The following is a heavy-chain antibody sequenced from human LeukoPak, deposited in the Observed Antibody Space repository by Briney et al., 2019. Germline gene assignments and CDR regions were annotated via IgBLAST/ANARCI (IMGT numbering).Heavy chain of an antibody. D-gene: IGHD5-18*01. J-gene: IGHJ4*02. CDR3: ARGSTAMADFDY. CDR1: GYSISSGYY. V-gene: IGHV4-38-2*01. CDR2: IYHSGST. Sequence: SETLSLTCAVSGYSISSGYYWGWIRQPPGKGLEWIGSIYHSGSTYYNPSLKSRVTISVDTSKNQFSLKLSSVTAADTAVYYCARGSTAMADFDYWGQGTLVTGSS.